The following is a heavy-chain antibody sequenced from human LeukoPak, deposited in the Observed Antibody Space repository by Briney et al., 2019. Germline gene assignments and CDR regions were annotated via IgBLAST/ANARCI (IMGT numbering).Heavy chain of an antibody. J-gene: IGHJ3*02. CDR3: ARRGYCSGSFDI. Sequence: PSETLSLTCTVSGGSIVTSDYYWGWIRLPPGKGLEYIGTIYYTGNTYYSPSLKSRLTIDIDTSKTQFSLKLNSATATDTAVYYCARRGYCSGSFDIWGQGTMVTVSS. CDR1: GGSIVTSDYY. CDR2: IYYTGNT. D-gene: IGHD2-15*01. V-gene: IGHV4-39*01.